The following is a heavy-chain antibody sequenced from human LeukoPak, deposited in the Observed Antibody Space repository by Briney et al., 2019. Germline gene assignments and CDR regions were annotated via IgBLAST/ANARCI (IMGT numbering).Heavy chain of an antibody. CDR2: IFGGGGT. V-gene: IGHV3-53*01. CDR3: ARDLDGPENY. Sequence: GGSLRLSCAVSGVTVSSTDMSWVRQAPGKGLEWVSVIFGGGGTYYTGSVKGRFTISRDNSKNTLYLQMNSLRAEDTAVYYCARDLDGPENYWGQGTLVTVSS. J-gene: IGHJ4*02. D-gene: IGHD3-3*01. CDR1: GVTVSSTD.